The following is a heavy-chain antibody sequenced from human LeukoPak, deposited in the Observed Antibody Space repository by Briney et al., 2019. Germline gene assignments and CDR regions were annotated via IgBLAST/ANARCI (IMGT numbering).Heavy chain of an antibody. V-gene: IGHV4-38-2*02. CDR3: ASLLPIVVVPAATPFDY. D-gene: IGHD2-2*01. Sequence: PSETLSLTCTVSGYSISSGYYWGWIRQPPGKGLEWIGSIYHSGSTYYNPSLKSRVTISVDTSKNQFSLKLSSVTAADTAVYYCASLLPIVVVPAATPFDYWGQGTLVTVSS. CDR2: IYHSGST. CDR1: GYSISSGYY. J-gene: IGHJ4*02.